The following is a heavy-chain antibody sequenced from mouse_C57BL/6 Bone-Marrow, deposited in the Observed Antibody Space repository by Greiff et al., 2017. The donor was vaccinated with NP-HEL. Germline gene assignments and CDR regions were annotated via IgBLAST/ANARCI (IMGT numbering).Heavy chain of an antibody. V-gene: IGHV1-18*01. CDR2: INPNNGGT. J-gene: IGHJ3*01. D-gene: IGHD2-4*01. CDR3: ARYYDYDEAWFAY. CDR1: GYTFTDYN. Sequence: VQLQQSGPELVKPGASVKIPCKASGYTFTDYNMDWVKQSHGKSLEWIGDINPNNGGTIYNQKFKGKATLTVYKSSSTAYMELRSLTSEDTAVYYCARYYDYDEAWFAYWGQGTLVTVSA.